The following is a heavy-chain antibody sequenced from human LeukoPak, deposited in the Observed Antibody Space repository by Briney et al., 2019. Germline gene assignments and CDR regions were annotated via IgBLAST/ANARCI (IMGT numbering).Heavy chain of an antibody. CDR1: GFSFNNAW. CDR2: IASKTDGGTT. Sequence: GGSLRLSCTPSGTASGFSFNNAWMNWVRQAPGKGLEWVGRIASKTDGGTTDYAAPVKGRFTISRDDSKNTLFLQMNSLKTEDTAVYYCTTGIRGDCGRGTLVTVSS. CDR3: TTGIRGD. V-gene: IGHV3-15*04. J-gene: IGHJ4*02.